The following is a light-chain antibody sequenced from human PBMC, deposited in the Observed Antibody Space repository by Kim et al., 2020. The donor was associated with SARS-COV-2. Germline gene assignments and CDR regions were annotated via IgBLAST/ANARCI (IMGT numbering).Light chain of an antibody. Sequence: DIQMTQSPYTLSASVGDRVTITCRASQSLNIWLAWYQQKPGRAPKLLIYKASSLESGVPSRFSGSGSGTEFTLTISGLQPDDFATYYCQHYLDYPLTFGGGTKVDIK. CDR2: KAS. CDR1: QSLNIW. CDR3: QHYLDYPLT. J-gene: IGKJ4*01. V-gene: IGKV1-5*03.